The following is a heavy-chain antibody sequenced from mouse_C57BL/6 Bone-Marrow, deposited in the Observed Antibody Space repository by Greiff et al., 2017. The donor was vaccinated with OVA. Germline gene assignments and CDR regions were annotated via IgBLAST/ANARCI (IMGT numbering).Heavy chain of an antibody. CDR2: ICNGGGST. V-gene: IGHV5-12*01. D-gene: IGHD1-1*01. Sequence: DVTLVESGGGLVQPGGSLKLSCAASGFTFSDYYMYWVRQTPEKRLEWVAYICNGGGSTYYPDTVKGRFTISRDNAKNTLYLQMSRLKSEDTAMYYCARRHITAVVIDYWGQGTTLTVSS. J-gene: IGHJ2*01. CDR1: GFTFSDYY. CDR3: ARRHITAVVIDY.